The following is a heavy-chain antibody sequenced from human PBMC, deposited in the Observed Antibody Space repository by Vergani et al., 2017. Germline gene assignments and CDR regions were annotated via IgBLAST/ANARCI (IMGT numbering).Heavy chain of an antibody. CDR2: IWNDGSNK. V-gene: IGHV3-33*01. Sequence: QVQLVESGGSVVQPGTSLRLSCGASGFTFSRHGMHWVRQAPGKGLEWVAVIWNDGSNKYYVESVKGRFTISRDNSENTLYLQMNSLRAEDTGVYYCARDSSSRGHYLVDPLDSWGLGTLVTVSS. CDR1: GFTFSRHG. D-gene: IGHD6-6*01. CDR3: ARDSSSRGHYLVDPLDS. J-gene: IGHJ4*02.